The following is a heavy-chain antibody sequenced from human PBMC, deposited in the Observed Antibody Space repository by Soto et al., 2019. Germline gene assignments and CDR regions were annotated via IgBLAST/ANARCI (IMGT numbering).Heavy chain of an antibody. Sequence: GGSLRLSCAASGFTFSSYWMHWVRQAPGKGLVWVSRINSDGSSTSYADSLKGRFTISRDNAKNTLYLQMNGLGAEDTAGYYCARDYYGSGVNAFDIWGQGTMVTVSS. CDR2: INSDGSST. D-gene: IGHD3-10*01. J-gene: IGHJ3*02. CDR3: ARDYYGSGVNAFDI. V-gene: IGHV3-74*01. CDR1: GFTFSSYW.